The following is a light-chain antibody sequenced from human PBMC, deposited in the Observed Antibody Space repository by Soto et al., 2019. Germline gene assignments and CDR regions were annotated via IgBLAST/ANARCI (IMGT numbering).Light chain of an antibody. Sequence: VLTKSPGTLSLSPGERATLSCRASQSVSNNYLAWYQQTPGHAPRLLIYGASTRATGVPARFSGSGSGTEFTLTISSIQSEDFAVDDCQQRTDWVTFCGGTKVDIK. CDR1: QSVSNNY. V-gene: IGKV3D-20*02. J-gene: IGKJ4*01. CDR2: GAS. CDR3: QQRTDWVT.